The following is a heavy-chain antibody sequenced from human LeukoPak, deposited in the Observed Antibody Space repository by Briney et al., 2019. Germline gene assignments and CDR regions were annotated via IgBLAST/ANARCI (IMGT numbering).Heavy chain of an antibody. D-gene: IGHD3-10*01. CDR1: GGSFSGYY. V-gene: IGHV4-34*01. CDR2: INHSGST. CDR3: ARGLLWFGEYYFDY. Sequence: SETLSLTCAVYGGSFSGYYWSWIRQPPGKGLEWIGEINHSGSTNYNPSLKSRVTISVDTSKNQFSLKLSSVIAADTAVYYCARGLLWFGEYYFDYWGQGTLVTVSS. J-gene: IGHJ4*02.